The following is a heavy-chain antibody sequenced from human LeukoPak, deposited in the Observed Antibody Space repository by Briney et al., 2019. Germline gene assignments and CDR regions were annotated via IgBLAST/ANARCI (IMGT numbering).Heavy chain of an antibody. CDR2: ISRTSEYI. J-gene: IGHJ4*02. D-gene: IGHD3-16*01. CDR1: GFSFSIYF. V-gene: IGHV3-21*01. Sequence: GGSLRLSCAASGFSFSIYFMNWVRQAPGKGLEWVSSISRTSEYIHYADSVRGGFAISRDNAKNSVYLQMNSLGAEDTAVYFCAGGGDFDYWGQGILVTVSA. CDR3: AGGGDFDY.